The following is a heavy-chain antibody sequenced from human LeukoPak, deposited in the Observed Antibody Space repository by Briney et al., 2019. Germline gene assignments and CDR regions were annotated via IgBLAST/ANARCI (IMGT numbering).Heavy chain of an antibody. Sequence: GGPLRLSCAASGLTVSSNYMSWVRQAPGKGLEWVSVIYSGGSTYYADSVKGRFTISRDNSKNTLYLQMNSLRAEDTAVYYCARGFDYGDYVRDYWGQGTLVTVSS. J-gene: IGHJ4*02. V-gene: IGHV3-53*01. CDR3: ARGFDYGDYVRDY. CDR1: GLTVSSNY. D-gene: IGHD4-17*01. CDR2: IYSGGST.